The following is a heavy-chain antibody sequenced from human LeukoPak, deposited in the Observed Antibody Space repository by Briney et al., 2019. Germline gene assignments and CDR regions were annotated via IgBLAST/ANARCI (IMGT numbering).Heavy chain of an antibody. J-gene: IGHJ4*02. CDR3: TASRRYYDILTGYSSPYYFDY. D-gene: IGHD3-9*01. V-gene: IGHV3-15*01. CDR1: GFTFSNAW. CDR2: IKSKTDGGTT. Sequence: GGSLRLSCAASGFTFSNAWMSWVRQAPGKGLEWVGRIKSKTDGGTTDYAAPVKGRFTISRDDSKNTLYLQMNSLKTEDTAVYYCTASRRYYDILTGYSSPYYFDYWGQGTLVTVSS.